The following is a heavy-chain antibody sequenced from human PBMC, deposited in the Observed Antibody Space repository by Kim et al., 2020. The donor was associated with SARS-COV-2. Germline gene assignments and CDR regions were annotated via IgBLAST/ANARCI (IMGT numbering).Heavy chain of an antibody. CDR3: RRGHWGDTPS. Sequence: GGSLRLSCASSFFIFTNHYFTFFLHSPFNFLYFLSIIHIYVTTYYSYSVICLFTISRYTSENTLYLQMNNLRAEDTAIYFCRRGHWGDTPSWGQGTRVT. J-gene: IGHJ5*02. V-gene: IGHV3-53*01. D-gene: IGHD7-27*01. CDR2: IHIYVTT. CDR1: FFIFTNHY.